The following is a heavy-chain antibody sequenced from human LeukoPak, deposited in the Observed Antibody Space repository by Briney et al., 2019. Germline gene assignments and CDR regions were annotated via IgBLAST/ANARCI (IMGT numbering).Heavy chain of an antibody. V-gene: IGHV4-39*01. CDR1: GGSISSSSYY. J-gene: IGHJ4*02. Sequence: SETLSLTCTVSGGSISSSSYYWGWIRQPPGEGLEWIGSIYYSGSTYYNPSLKSRVTISVDTSKNQFSLKLSSVTAADTAVYYCARQVRGSKGYYFDYWGQGTLVTVSS. CDR2: IYYSGST. CDR3: ARQVRGSKGYYFDY. D-gene: IGHD5-12*01.